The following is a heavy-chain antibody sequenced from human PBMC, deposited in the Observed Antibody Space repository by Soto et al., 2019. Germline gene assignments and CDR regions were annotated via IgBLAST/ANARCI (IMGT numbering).Heavy chain of an antibody. CDR3: ARGEATTLSWLDH. CDR2: INHSGST. J-gene: IGHJ5*02. V-gene: IGHV4-34*01. D-gene: IGHD1-1*01. CDR1: GGSFSGYY. Sequence: SETLSLTCAVYGGSFSGYYWSWIRQPPGKGLEWIGEINHSGSTNYNPSLKSRVTISVDTSKNQFSLKLRSVTAADTAVYYCARGEATTLSWLDHWGQGTLVTVPS.